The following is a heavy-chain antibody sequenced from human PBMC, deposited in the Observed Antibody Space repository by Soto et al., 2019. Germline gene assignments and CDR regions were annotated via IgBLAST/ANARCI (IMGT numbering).Heavy chain of an antibody. CDR3: ARGSTDSYPGSRIFDF. CDR2: ITDTGGDA. V-gene: IGHV3-23*01. CDR1: GLTFGSRA. D-gene: IGHD3-10*01. J-gene: IGHJ4*02. Sequence: GGSLRLSCVASGLTFGSRAMSWVRQAPGEGLQWVSTITDTGGDAKYADSVRGRFVISRDNSKKTLYLQMTSLTAEDSAMYFCARGSTDSYPGSRIFDFWGRGTLVTAPQ.